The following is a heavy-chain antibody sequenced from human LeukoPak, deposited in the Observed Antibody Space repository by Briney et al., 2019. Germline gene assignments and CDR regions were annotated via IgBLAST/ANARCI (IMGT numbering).Heavy chain of an antibody. D-gene: IGHD2-21*02. J-gene: IGHJ5*02. Sequence: GGSLRLTCAASGFTFNIYVMSWVRQAPGKGLEWISAISGSGDTTYYTDSVKGRFTISRDNSENTLYLQMNSLRAEDTALYYCARMVTGFPNWFDPWGQGTLVTVSS. CDR1: GFTFNIYV. V-gene: IGHV3-23*01. CDR2: ISGSGDTT. CDR3: ARMVTGFPNWFDP.